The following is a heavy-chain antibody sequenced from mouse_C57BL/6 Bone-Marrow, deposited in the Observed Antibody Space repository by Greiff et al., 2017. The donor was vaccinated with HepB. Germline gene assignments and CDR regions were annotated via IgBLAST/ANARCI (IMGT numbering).Heavy chain of an antibody. CDR1: GFSLSTFGMG. V-gene: IGHV8-8*01. CDR2: IWWDDDK. CDR3: ARIAPPIYYYGRALDY. J-gene: IGHJ2*01. Sequence: QVTLKESGPGILQPSQTLSLTCSFSGFSLSTFGMGVGWIRQPSGKGLEWLAHIWWDDDKYYNPALKSRLTISKDTSKNQVFLKIANVDTADTATYYCARIAPPIYYYGRALDYWGQGTTLTVSS. D-gene: IGHD1-1*01.